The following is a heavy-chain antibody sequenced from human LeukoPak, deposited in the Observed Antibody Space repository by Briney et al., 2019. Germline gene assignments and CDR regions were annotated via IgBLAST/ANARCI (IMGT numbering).Heavy chain of an antibody. Sequence: GGSLRLSCAASGFTFSSDGMSWVRQAPGKGLEYVSAISDSGGSTYYADSVKGRFTISRDNSKNTLYLQMSSLRAEDTAVYFCVRGYSFGPYGMDVWGQGTTVTVSS. J-gene: IGHJ6*02. CDR2: ISDSGGST. CDR3: VRGYSFGPYGMDV. D-gene: IGHD2-15*01. V-gene: IGHV3-64D*09. CDR1: GFTFSSDG.